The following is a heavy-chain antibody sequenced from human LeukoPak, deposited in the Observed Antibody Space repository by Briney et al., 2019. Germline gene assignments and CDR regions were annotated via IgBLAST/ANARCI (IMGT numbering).Heavy chain of an antibody. D-gene: IGHD3-9*01. CDR2: ISYDGSNK. CDR1: GFTFSSFA. V-gene: IGHV3-30-3*01. Sequence: GGSLRLSCAASGFTFSSFAMHWVRQAPGKGLEWVAVISYDGSNKYYADSVKGRFTISRDNSKNTLYLQVNSLRVEDTAVYYCARAPLPYDVLTGCFDYWGQGTLVTVSS. CDR3: ARAPLPYDVLTGCFDY. J-gene: IGHJ4*02.